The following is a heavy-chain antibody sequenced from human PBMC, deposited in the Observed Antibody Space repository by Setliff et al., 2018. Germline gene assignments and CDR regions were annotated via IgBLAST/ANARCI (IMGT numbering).Heavy chain of an antibody. D-gene: IGHD1-26*01. CDR1: GGSLRGNATF. Sequence: PSETLSLTCTVSGGSLRGNATFWGWIRQPPGKGLEWIGSIYYTGDPYYNPYLKSRVTMSVDTSRNQLSLKLTSVTAADTAVYYCARHVGSGSRGYNYYFYDMDVWGKGTMVTVSS. V-gene: IGHV4-39*01. CDR2: IYYTGDP. CDR3: ARHVGSGSRGYNYYFYDMDV. J-gene: IGHJ6*04.